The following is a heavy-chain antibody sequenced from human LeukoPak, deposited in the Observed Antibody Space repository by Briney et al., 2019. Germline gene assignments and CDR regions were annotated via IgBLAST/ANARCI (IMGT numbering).Heavy chain of an antibody. J-gene: IGHJ5*02. D-gene: IGHD3-3*01. Sequence: SETLSLTCAVYGGSFSGYYWSWIRQPPGKGLEWIGEINHSGSTNYNPSLKSRVTISVDTSKNQFSLQLNSVTPEDTAVYYCARGGVKTQENLEWLLPKGFPEYNWFDPWGQGTLVTVSS. CDR1: GGSFSGYY. V-gene: IGHV4-34*01. CDR3: ARGGVKTQENLEWLLPKGFPEYNWFDP. CDR2: INHSGST.